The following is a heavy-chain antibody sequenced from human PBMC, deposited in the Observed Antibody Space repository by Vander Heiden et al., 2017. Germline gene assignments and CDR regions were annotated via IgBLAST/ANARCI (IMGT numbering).Heavy chain of an antibody. Sequence: QMQLVQSGPEVKKPGTSAKVSCKASGFTFTSSAVQWVRQARGQRLEWIGWIVVGSGNTNYAQKFQERVTITRDMSTSTAYMELSSLRSEDTAVYYCAASEGGSSWYDFDYWGQGTLVTVSS. J-gene: IGHJ4*02. D-gene: IGHD6-13*01. CDR3: AASEGGSSWYDFDY. V-gene: IGHV1-58*01. CDR1: GFTFTSSA. CDR2: IVVGSGNT.